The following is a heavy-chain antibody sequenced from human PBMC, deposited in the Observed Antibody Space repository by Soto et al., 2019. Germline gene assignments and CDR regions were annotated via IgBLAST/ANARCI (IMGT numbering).Heavy chain of an antibody. CDR1: GYSFTSYW. Sequence: PGESLKISCKGSGYSFTSYWIGWVRQMPGKGLEWMGIIYPGDSDTRYNPSLQGQVTISADKSISTAYLQWSSLKASDTAMYYCARHTAYYYDSSGYSMDVWGQGTTVTVS. J-gene: IGHJ6*02. V-gene: IGHV5-51*01. CDR2: IYPGDSDT. D-gene: IGHD3-22*01. CDR3: ARHTAYYYDSSGYSMDV.